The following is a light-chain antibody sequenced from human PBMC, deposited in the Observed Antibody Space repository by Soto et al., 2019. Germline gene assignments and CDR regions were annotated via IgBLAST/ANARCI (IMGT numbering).Light chain of an antibody. CDR3: QSYDSSLSGSL. CDR1: SSNIGAGYD. V-gene: IGLV1-40*01. J-gene: IGLJ2*01. CDR2: VNS. Sequence: QSVLTQPPSVSGAPGQRVTISCTGSSSNIGAGYDVHWYQQLPGTAPKLLIYVNSNRPSGVTDRFSGFKSGTSASLAITGLQAEDEADYYYQSYDSSLSGSLFGGGTKLTVL.